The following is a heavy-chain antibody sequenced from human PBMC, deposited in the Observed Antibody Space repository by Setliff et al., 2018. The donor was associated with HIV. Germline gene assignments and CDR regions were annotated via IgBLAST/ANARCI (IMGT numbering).Heavy chain of an antibody. J-gene: IGHJ4*02. CDR3: AREKSITSAWYGGYYFDY. D-gene: IGHD3-3*01. CDR2: INQNGRT. Sequence: PSETLSLTCTVSGGSISSSSYYWSWIRHTPGRGLEWIAEINQNGRTNYNPALKSRVLVSLDTSKNQCSLHLVSVTAADTAVYFCAREKSITSAWYGGYYFDYWGQGTTVTVSS. CDR1: GGSISSSSYY. V-gene: IGHV4-39*07.